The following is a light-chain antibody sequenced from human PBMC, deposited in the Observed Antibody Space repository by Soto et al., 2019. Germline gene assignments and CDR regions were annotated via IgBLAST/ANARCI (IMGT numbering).Light chain of an antibody. CDR1: QTISTF. CDR3: QQCYRTLLR. Sequence: DIELTQSPSSVCASVGDRVTITCLASQTISTFLNWYQHKRGKAPKLLIHGASGLQSGVPFRFSGSGSRTDFSLTISDLQPEDSAIYYCQQCYRTLLRFGRGSKV. CDR2: GAS. J-gene: IGKJ1*01. V-gene: IGKV1-39*01.